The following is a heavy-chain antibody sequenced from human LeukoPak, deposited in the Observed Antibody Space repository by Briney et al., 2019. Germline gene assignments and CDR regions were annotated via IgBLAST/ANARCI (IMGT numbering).Heavy chain of an antibody. CDR2: FSGSGGNT. J-gene: IGHJ4*02. D-gene: IGHD3-9*01. CDR3: AKDGTPKLRYFDWLPDY. CDR1: GFAFSSYA. V-gene: IGHV3-23*01. Sequence: GGSLRLSCATSGFAFSSYAMSWVRQAPGKGLEWVSSFSGSGGNTYYADSVKARFTVSRDNSKNTLYLQMNSLRAEDTAVYYCAKDGTPKLRYFDWLPDYWGQGTLVTVSS.